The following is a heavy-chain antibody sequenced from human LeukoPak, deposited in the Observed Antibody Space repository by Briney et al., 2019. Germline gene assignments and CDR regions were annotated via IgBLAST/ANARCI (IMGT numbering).Heavy chain of an antibody. J-gene: IGHJ4*02. Sequence: SGPTLVKPTQTLTLTCTFSGFSLSTSGMCVSWIRQPPGKALEWLARIDWDDDKYYSTSLKTRLTISKDTSKNQVVLTMTNMDPVDTATYYCARNLNAGYSSGWYGGFDYWGQGTLVTVFS. D-gene: IGHD6-19*01. CDR2: IDWDDDK. V-gene: IGHV2-70*11. CDR3: ARNLNAGYSSGWYGGFDY. CDR1: GFSLSTSGMC.